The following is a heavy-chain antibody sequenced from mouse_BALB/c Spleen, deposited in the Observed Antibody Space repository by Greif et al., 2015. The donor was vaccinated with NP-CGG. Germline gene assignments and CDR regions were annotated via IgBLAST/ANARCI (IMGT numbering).Heavy chain of an antibody. J-gene: IGHJ3*01. D-gene: IGHD2-10*02. Sequence: QVQLQQSGAELAKPGASVKMSCKASGYTFTSYWMHWVKQRPGQGLEWIGYINPSTGYTEYNQKFKDKATLTADKSSSTAYMQLSSLTSEDSAVYYCARSQYGNVAYWGQGTLVTVSA. CDR3: ARSQYGNVAY. CDR2: INPSTGYT. CDR1: GYTFTSYW. V-gene: IGHV1-7*01.